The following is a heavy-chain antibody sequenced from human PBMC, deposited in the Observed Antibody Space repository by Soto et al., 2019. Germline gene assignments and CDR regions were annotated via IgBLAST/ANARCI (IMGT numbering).Heavy chain of an antibody. J-gene: IGHJ6*02. V-gene: IGHV1-24*01. D-gene: IGHD2-2*01. CDR2: FDPEDGET. CDR3: ATDRMAAMGYYYYGMDV. CDR1: GYTLTELS. Sequence: ASVKVSCKVSGYTLTELSMHWVRQAPGKGLEWMGGFDPEDGETIYAQKFQGRVTMTEDTSTDTAYMELSSLRSEDTAVYYCATDRMAAMGYYYYGMDVWGQGTTVTVSS.